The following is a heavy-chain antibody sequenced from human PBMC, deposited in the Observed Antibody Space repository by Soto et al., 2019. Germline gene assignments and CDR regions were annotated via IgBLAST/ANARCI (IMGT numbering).Heavy chain of an antibody. CDR1: GFTFDNYA. Sequence: EVQLVESGGGLVQPGRSLRLSFAASGFTFDNYAMHWVRQAPGKGLEWVSGISWSSVTFGYADSVKGRFTISRDNAKNSLYLQMNSLRAEDTAFYYCAKDHDEDFGYDLDYFDYWGQGTLVTVSS. CDR2: ISWSSVTF. V-gene: IGHV3-9*01. CDR3: AKDHDEDFGYDLDYFDY. J-gene: IGHJ4*02. D-gene: IGHD5-12*01.